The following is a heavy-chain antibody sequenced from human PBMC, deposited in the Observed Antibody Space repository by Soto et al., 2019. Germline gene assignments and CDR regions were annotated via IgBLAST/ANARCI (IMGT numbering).Heavy chain of an antibody. CDR3: ARLWRQAGTPSPYYYGMDV. CDR2: IIPIFGTA. J-gene: IGHJ6*02. CDR1: GGTFSSYA. D-gene: IGHD1-1*01. V-gene: IGHV1-69*13. Sequence: GASVKVSCKASGGTFSSYAISWVRQAPGHGLEWMGGIIPIFGTANYAQKFQGRVKITADESTSTAYMELSSLRSEDTAVYYCARLWRQAGTPSPYYYGMDVWGQGTTVTVSS.